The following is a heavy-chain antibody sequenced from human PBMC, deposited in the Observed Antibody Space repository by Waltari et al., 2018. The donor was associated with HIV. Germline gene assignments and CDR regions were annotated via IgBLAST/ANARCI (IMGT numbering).Heavy chain of an antibody. CDR1: GFTVSSNY. V-gene: IGHV3-66*01. J-gene: IGHJ6*02. CDR3: ASIAYCGGDCYPRGMDV. D-gene: IGHD2-21*02. Sequence: EVQLVVSGGGLVQPGGSLRLSCAASGFTVSSNYMSWVRQAPGKGLEWVSVIYSCGSTYYADSVKGRFTISRDNSKNTLYLQMNSLRAEDTAVYYCASIAYCGGDCYPRGMDVWGQGTTVTVSS. CDR2: IYSCGST.